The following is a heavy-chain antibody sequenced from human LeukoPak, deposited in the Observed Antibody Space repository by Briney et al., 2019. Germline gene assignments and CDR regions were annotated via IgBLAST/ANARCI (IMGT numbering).Heavy chain of an antibody. J-gene: IGHJ6*03. CDR3: ARKAATIRYYYYMNV. CDR1: GYSFATLW. Sequence: GEPLKFSCKRSGYSFATLWIGWVRQMPGKGLGWMGIIYPGDSDTRYSPSFQGQVTLSADKSISTAYLQWNSLKASDTAMYYCARKAATIRYYYYMNVWGKGSTVTDSS. D-gene: IGHD1-1*01. CDR2: IYPGDSDT. V-gene: IGHV5-51*01.